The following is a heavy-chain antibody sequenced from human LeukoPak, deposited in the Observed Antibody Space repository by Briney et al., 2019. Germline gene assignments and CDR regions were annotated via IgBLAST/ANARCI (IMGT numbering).Heavy chain of an antibody. CDR3: ARDAGYYYDSSGYYGPSYYYYYYMDV. CDR1: GGSISSYY. CDR2: IYYSGST. Sequence: PSETLSLTCTVSGGSISSYYWSWIRQPPGRGLEWIGYIYYSGSTNYNPSLKSRVTISVDTSKNQFSLKLSSVTAADTAVYYCARDAGYYYDSSGYYGPSYYYYYYMDVWGKGTTVTVSS. D-gene: IGHD3-22*01. V-gene: IGHV4-59*01. J-gene: IGHJ6*03.